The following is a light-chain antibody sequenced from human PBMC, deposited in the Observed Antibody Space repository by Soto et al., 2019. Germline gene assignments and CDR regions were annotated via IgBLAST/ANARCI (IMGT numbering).Light chain of an antibody. CDR2: GAS. J-gene: IGKJ1*01. V-gene: IGKV3-20*01. Sequence: EIVLTQSPGTVSLSPGERVTLSYRASQSVTSSFLAWYQQKPGQAPRLLISGASSRATGIPDRFSGSGSGTDFTLTISRLEPEDFAVYYCHHYGTSWTFGQGTKLEI. CDR3: HHYGTSWT. CDR1: QSVTSSF.